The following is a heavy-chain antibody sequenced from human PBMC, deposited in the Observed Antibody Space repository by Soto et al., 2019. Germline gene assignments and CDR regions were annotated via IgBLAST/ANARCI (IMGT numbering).Heavy chain of an antibody. V-gene: IGHV5-51*01. Sequence: PGESLKISCKGSGYSFTSYWIGWVRQMPGKGLEWMGIIYPGDSDTRYSPSFQGQVTISADKSISTAYLQWSSLKASDTAMYYCASLITFGGVIGDNDAFDIWGQGTMVTVSS. CDR1: GYSFTSYW. J-gene: IGHJ3*02. CDR3: ASLITFGGVIGDNDAFDI. D-gene: IGHD3-16*02. CDR2: IYPGDSDT.